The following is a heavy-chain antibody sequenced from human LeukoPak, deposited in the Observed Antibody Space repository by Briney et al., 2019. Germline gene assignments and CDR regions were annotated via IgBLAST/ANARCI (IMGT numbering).Heavy chain of an antibody. CDR2: ISAYNGNT. CDR1: GYTFTSYG. CDR3: ARVVVRDEPYNWFDP. J-gene: IGHJ5*02. Sequence: GASVKVSCKASGYTFTSYGISWVRQAPGQGLEWMGWISAYNGNTNYAQKLQGRVTMTTDTSTSTAYMELRSLRSDDTAVYHCARVVVRDEPYNWFDPWGQGTLVTVSS. D-gene: IGHD3-10*01. V-gene: IGHV1-18*01.